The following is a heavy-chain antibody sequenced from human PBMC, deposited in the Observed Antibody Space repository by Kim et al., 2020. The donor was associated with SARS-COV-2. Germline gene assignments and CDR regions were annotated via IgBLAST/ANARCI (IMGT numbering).Heavy chain of an antibody. CDR1: GVSMSGYH. V-gene: IGHV4-59*01. CDR3: VGYNEGQGGRGY. J-gene: IGHJ4*02. CDR2: INYNGSP. Sequence: SETLSLTCTVSGVSMSGYHWSWIRQPPGKGLEWIGYINYNGSPKYDPSLTSRVTISVDTSKSQFSLKLSSVNAADTAVYLCVGYNEGQGGRGYWGQGILVTVSS. D-gene: IGHD1-1*01.